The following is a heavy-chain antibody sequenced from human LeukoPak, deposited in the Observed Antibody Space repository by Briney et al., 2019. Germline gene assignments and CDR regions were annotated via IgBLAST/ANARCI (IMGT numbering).Heavy chain of an antibody. CDR1: GFIFSNYG. V-gene: IGHV3-33*01. D-gene: IGHD3-10*01. CDR3: ARVSHYGSGYYYTLAY. CDR2: IWYDGYNK. J-gene: IGHJ4*02. Sequence: GGSLRLPCAASGFIFSNYGMHWVRQAPGKGLEWVAGIWYDGYNKFYADSAKGRFTISRDNSKNTLYLQMSSLRAEDTALYYCARVSHYGSGYYYTLAYWGQGTLVTVSS.